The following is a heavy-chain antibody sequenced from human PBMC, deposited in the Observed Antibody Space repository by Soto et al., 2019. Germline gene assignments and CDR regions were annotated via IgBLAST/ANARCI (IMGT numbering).Heavy chain of an antibody. CDR1: GVSISSYY. CDR3: AGAENYHLIFDY. D-gene: IGHD3-10*01. V-gene: IGHV4-59*01. CDR2: IYYSGST. Sequence: SETLSLTCTVSGVSISSYYWSWILQPPGQGLEWIGYIYYSGSTNYNPSLKSRVTISVDTSKNQFSLKLSSVTAADTAVYYCAGAENYHLIFDYWGRGTLVTVSS. J-gene: IGHJ4*02.